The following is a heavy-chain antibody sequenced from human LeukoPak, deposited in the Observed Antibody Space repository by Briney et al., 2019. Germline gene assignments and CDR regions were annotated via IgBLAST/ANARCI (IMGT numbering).Heavy chain of an antibody. V-gene: IGHV3-74*01. CDR1: GFTFSSYW. Sequence: PAGSLRLFCAASGFTFSSYWMHWVRQAPGKGLVWVSRINSDGSTTNYADSVKGRITISRDNAKNTLYLQMNSLRAEDTAVYYCARGWLGFDYWGQGTLVTVSS. J-gene: IGHJ4*02. CDR3: ARGWLGFDY. D-gene: IGHD6-19*01. CDR2: INSDGSTT.